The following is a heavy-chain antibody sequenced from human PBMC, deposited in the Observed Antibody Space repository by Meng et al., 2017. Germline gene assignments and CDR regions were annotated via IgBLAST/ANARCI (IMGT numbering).Heavy chain of an antibody. CDR1: GFTFSCYA. CDR3: AHFDY. Sequence: QVQRVGSGGGVVQPVRSLSRSWAASGFTFSCYAMHWVRQAPGKGLEWVAVISYDGSNKYYADSVKGRFTISRDNSKNTLYLQMNSLRAEDTAVYYCAHFDYWGQGTLVTVSS. V-gene: IGHV3-30*01. J-gene: IGHJ4*02. CDR2: ISYDGSNK.